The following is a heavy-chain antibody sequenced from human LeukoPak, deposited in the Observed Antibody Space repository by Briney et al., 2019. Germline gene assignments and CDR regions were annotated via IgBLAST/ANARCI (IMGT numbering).Heavy chain of an antibody. CDR3: ARELSNFHTAMVT. V-gene: IGHV3-21*01. J-gene: IGHJ5*02. D-gene: IGHD5-18*01. Sequence: GGSLRLSCAASGFTFSSYSMNWVRQAPGKGLEWVSSISSSSSYIYYADSVKGRFTISRDNAKNPLYLQMNSLRAEDTAVYYCARELSNFHTAMVTWGQGTLVTVSS. CDR2: ISSSSSYI. CDR1: GFTFSSYS.